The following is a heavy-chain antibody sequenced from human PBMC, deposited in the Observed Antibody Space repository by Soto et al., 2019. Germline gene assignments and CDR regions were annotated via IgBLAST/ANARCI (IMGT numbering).Heavy chain of an antibody. CDR3: ARDSSRRLRGPLDY. CDR2: IIPIFGTA. V-gene: IGHV1-69*13. CDR1: GGTFSSYA. J-gene: IGHJ4*02. D-gene: IGHD6-6*01. Sequence: SVKVSCKASGGTFSSYAISWVRQAPGQGLERMGRIIPIFGTANYAQKFQGRVTITADESTSTAYMELSSLRSEFTSVYYCARDSSRRLRGPLDYWGQGTLVTVSS.